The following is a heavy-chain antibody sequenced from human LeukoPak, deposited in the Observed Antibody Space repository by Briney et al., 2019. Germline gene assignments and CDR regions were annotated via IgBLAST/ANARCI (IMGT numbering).Heavy chain of an antibody. J-gene: IGHJ3*02. CDR2: MNPNSGNT. CDR1: GYTFTSYD. Sequence: ASVKVSCKASGYTFTSYDINWVRQATGQGLEWMGWMNPNSGNTGYAQKFQGRVTITADKSTSTAYMELSSLRSEDTAVYYCARVGDGYNYLRAFDIWGQGTMVTVSS. D-gene: IGHD5-24*01. V-gene: IGHV1-8*01. CDR3: ARVGDGYNYLRAFDI.